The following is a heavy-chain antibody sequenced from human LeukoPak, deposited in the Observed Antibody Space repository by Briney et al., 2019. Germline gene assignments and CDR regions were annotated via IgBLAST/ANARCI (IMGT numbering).Heavy chain of an antibody. CDR2: ISGSGGST. D-gene: IGHD4-17*01. CDR3: AGGLTTVSYYYMDV. J-gene: IGHJ6*03. Sequence: PGGSLRLSCAASGFTFSSYAMSWVRQAPGKGLEWVSGISGSGGSTYYADPVKGRSIISRDNSKNTLYLQMNSLRAEDTAVYYCAGGLTTVSYYYMDVWGKGTTVTVSS. V-gene: IGHV3-23*01. CDR1: GFTFSSYA.